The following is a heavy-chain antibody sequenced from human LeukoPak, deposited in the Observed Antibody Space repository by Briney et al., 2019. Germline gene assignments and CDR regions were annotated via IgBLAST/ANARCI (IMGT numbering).Heavy chain of an antibody. CDR2: IYYNGTT. J-gene: IGHJ6*02. V-gene: IGHV4-59*01. D-gene: IGHD1-7*01. CDR1: GGSFSGYY. CDR3: ARDDGTDVMDV. Sequence: SETLSLTCAVYGGSFSGYYWSWIRQPPGKGLEWIGYIYYNGTTDYNPSLKSRVTISVDTSKNQFSLKLNSVTAADTAVYYCARDDGTDVMDVWGQGTTVTVSS.